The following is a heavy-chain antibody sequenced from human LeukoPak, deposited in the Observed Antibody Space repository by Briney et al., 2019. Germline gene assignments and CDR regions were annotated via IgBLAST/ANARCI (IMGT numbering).Heavy chain of an antibody. CDR1: GYTFTSYG. V-gene: IGHV1-18*01. CDR2: ISAYNGNT. D-gene: IGHD3-3*01. J-gene: IGHJ6*03. CDR3: ARAGLWSGYYDNYYYYMDV. Sequence: ASVTVSCKASGYTFTSYGISWVRQAPGQGLEWMGWISAYNGNTNYAQKLQGRVTMTTDTSTSTAYMELRSLRSDDTAVYYCARAGLWSGYYDNYYYYMDVWGKGTTVTVSS.